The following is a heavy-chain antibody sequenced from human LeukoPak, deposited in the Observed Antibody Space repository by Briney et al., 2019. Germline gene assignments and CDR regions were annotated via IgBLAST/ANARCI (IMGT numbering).Heavy chain of an antibody. Sequence: SETLSLTCTVSGGSISSSSYYWGWIRQPPGKGLEWIGSIYYSGSTYYNPSLKSRVTISLDTSKNQFSLKLNSVTAADTAVYYCVRGKRGYDILTGYSQYNYFDPWGQGTLVTVSS. CDR2: IYYSGST. CDR3: VRGKRGYDILTGYSQYNYFDP. J-gene: IGHJ5*02. V-gene: IGHV4-39*07. D-gene: IGHD3-9*01. CDR1: GGSISSSSYY.